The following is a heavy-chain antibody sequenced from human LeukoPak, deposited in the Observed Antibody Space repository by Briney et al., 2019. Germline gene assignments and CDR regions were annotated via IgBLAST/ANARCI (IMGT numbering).Heavy chain of an antibody. J-gene: IGHJ4*02. CDR2: ISGSGGST. D-gene: IGHD6-19*01. Sequence: GGSLRLSRAASGFTFGSYAMSWVRQAPGKGLEWVSAISGSGGSTYYADSVKGRFTISRDNSKNTLYLQMNSLRAEDTAVYYCAKAQWLVNYYFDYWGQGTLVTVSS. CDR1: GFTFGSYA. CDR3: AKAQWLVNYYFDY. V-gene: IGHV3-23*01.